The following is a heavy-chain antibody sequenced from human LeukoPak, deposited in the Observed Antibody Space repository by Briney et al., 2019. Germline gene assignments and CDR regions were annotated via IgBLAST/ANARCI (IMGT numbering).Heavy chain of an antibody. CDR2: VSPDGRTT. J-gene: IGHJ4*02. CDR1: GFTFRSYW. D-gene: IGHD5-18*01. V-gene: IGHV3-74*01. Sequence: GGSLRLSCAASGFTFRSYWMHWVRHGPGKGLVWVSRVSPDGRTTIYADSVKGRFTIYRDNAKNTVYLQIISLRADDTAVYYCVRAKSGHYGYSDYWGQGTLVTVSS. CDR3: VRAKSGHYGYSDY.